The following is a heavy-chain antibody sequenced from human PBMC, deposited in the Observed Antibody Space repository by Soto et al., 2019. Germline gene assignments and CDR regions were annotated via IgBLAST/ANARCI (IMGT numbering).Heavy chain of an antibody. CDR1: GGTFSSYA. V-gene: IGHV1-69*13. Sequence: VASVKVSCKASGGTFSSYAISWVRQAPGQGLEWMGGIIPIFGTANYAQKFQGRVTITADESTSTAYMELSSLRSDDTAVYYCAKAAQTRFNWNDLGNWFDPWGQGTLVTVSS. CDR3: AKAAQTRFNWNDLGNWFDP. J-gene: IGHJ5*02. CDR2: IIPIFGTA. D-gene: IGHD1-1*01.